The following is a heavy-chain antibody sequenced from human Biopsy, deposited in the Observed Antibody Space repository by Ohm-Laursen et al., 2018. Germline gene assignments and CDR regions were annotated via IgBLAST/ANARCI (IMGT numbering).Heavy chain of an antibody. V-gene: IGHV6-1*01. J-gene: IGHJ4*02. CDR2: TFYRAKWYT. CDR3: ARSGSDSLNYYFDF. CDR1: GDSVSSNRAA. D-gene: IGHD2-21*02. Sequence: SQTLSLTCAISGDSVSSNRAAWNWIRQSPSGGLEWLGRTFYRAKWYTDFAVSVKSRITLTPDPSTNQFSLQLNSVTPDDTAVYYCARSGSDSLNYYFDFWGQRTLVTVSS.